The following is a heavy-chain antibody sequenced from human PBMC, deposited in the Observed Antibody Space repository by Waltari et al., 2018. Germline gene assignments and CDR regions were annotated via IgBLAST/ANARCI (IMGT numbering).Heavy chain of an antibody. Sequence: QVQLQESGPGLVKPSETLSLTCAVSGYSISSGFYWGWIRQPPGKGLEWIGSIYHSGSPYYNPSLKSRVTMSVDTSKNQFSLKLSCVTAADTAVYYCARDNRARFYMDVWGKGTTVTVSS. CDR2: IYHSGSP. CDR1: GYSISSGFY. CDR3: ARDNRARFYMDV. J-gene: IGHJ6*03. V-gene: IGHV4-38-2*02.